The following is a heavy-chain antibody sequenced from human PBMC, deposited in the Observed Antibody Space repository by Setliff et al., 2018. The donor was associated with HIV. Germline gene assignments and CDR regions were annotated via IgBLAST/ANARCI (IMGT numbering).Heavy chain of an antibody. CDR2: IYHRGST. Sequence: SETLSLTCTVSGGSISSHYWSWIRQPPGKGLEWIGEIYHRGSTNYNPSLKSRVTISVDKSKNQFSLKLTSVTAADTAVYYCAVRRYYDSTGYYDYWGQGTLVTVSS. CDR1: GGSISSHY. CDR3: AVRRYYDSTGYYDY. D-gene: IGHD3-22*01. J-gene: IGHJ4*02. V-gene: IGHV4-59*11.